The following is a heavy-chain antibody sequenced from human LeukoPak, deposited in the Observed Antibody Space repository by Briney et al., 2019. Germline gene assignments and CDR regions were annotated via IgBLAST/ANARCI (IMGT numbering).Heavy chain of an antibody. CDR3: AKSSIAARGAFDY. CDR1: GFTFRSYS. V-gene: IGHV3-48*01. J-gene: IGHJ4*02. D-gene: IGHD6-6*01. Sequence: GGSLRLSCAASGFTFRSYSMNWVRQAPGKGLEWVSYISSSGSTIYYADSVKGRFTISRDNSKNTLYLQMNSLRAEDTAVYYCAKSSIAARGAFDYWGQGTLVTVSS. CDR2: ISSSGSTI.